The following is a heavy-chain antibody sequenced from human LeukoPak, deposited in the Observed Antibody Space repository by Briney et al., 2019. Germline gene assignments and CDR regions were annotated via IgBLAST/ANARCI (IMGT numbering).Heavy chain of an antibody. J-gene: IGHJ3*02. CDR3: AGQSSSSENDAFDI. D-gene: IGHD6-13*01. V-gene: IGHV4-59*08. Sequence: SETLSLTCTVSGFTISSYYWSWIRQPPGKGLEWMGYIYYSGSTNYNPSLKSRVTISVDTSKNQFSLKLSSVTAADTAVYYCAGQSSSSENDAFDIWGQGTMVTVSS. CDR1: GFTISSYY. CDR2: IYYSGST.